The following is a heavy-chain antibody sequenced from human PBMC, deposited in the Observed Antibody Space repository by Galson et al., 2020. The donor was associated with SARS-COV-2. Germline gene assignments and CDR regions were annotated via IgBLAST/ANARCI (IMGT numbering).Heavy chain of an antibody. D-gene: IGHD2-2*01. Sequence: HGESLKISCKGSGYSFTSYWISWVRQMPGKGLEWMGRIDPSDSYTNYSPSFQGHVTISADKSISNAYLQWSSLKASDTAMYYCARHGEPPSSTSFYMDVWGKGTTVTVSS. CDR1: GYSFTSYW. CDR3: ARHGEPPSSTSFYMDV. V-gene: IGHV5-10-1*01. J-gene: IGHJ6*03. CDR2: IDPSDSYT.